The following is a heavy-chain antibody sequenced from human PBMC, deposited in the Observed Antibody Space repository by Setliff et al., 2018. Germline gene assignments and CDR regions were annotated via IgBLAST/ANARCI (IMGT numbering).Heavy chain of an antibody. CDR1: GASISSNNW. V-gene: IGHV4-4*02. Sequence: SETLSLTCAVFGASISSNNWWSWVRQPPGMQLEWIGEIYHTENTNYNASLRSRVAISIDKSKSQYSLKLTSVTAADTAVYYCARRFTVSRGVDCFDLWGQGAQVTVSS. CDR3: ARRFTVSRGVDCFDL. J-gene: IGHJ4*02. D-gene: IGHD3-10*01. CDR2: IYHTENT.